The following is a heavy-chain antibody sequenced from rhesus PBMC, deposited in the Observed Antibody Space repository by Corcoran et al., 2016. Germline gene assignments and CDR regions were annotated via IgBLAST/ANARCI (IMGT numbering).Heavy chain of an antibody. V-gene: IGHV4-122*02. D-gene: IGHD5-12*01. Sequence: QVQLQESGPGLVKPSETLSLTCAVSGYSISGYYWSWIRQAPGKGLEWIGYITYSGSTSYNPSLKSRVTILRDTSKNQFSLKLSSVTAADTAVYYCARDWGGYSYSYLDYWGQGVLVTVSS. J-gene: IGHJ4*01. CDR1: GYSISGYY. CDR2: ITYSGST. CDR3: ARDWGGYSYSYLDY.